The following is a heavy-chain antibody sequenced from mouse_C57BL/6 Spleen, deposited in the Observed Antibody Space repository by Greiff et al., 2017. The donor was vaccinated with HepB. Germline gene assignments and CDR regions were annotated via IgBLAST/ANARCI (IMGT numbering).Heavy chain of an antibody. D-gene: IGHD1-1*01. CDR2: ISSGSSTI. J-gene: IGHJ3*01. CDR1: GFTFSDYG. V-gene: IGHV5-17*01. Sequence: EVQLQESGGGLVKPGGSLKLSCAASGFTFSDYGMHWVRQAPEKGLEWVAYISSGSSTIYYADTVKGRFTISRDNAKNTLFLQMTSLRSEDTAMYYCARPSDYGTWFAYWGQGTLVTVSA. CDR3: ARPSDYGTWFAY.